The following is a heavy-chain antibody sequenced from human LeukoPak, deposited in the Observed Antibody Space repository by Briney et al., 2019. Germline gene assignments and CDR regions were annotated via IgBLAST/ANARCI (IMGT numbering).Heavy chain of an antibody. D-gene: IGHD6-13*01. J-gene: IGHJ4*02. CDR3: AKDSSSWTVYYFDY. CDR1: GFTFSSYA. CDR2: ISGSGGST. V-gene: IGHV3-23*01. Sequence: GGSLRLSCAASGFTFSSYAMSWVRQAPGKGLEWVSAISGSGGSTNYADSVKGRFTISRDNSKNTLDLQMNRLRAEDTAVYYCAKDSSSWTVYYFDYWGQGTLVTVSS.